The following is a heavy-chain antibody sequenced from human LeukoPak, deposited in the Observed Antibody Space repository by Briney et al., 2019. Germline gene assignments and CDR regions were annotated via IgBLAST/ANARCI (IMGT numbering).Heavy chain of an antibody. CDR3: AKDEMVRGVPSS. V-gene: IGHV3-23*01. Sequence: GGSLRLSCAASGFTFSSYAMSWARQAPGKGLEWVSAISGSGGSTYYADSVKGRFTISRDNSKNTLYLQMNSLRAEDTAVYYCAKDEMVRGVPSSWGQGTLVTVSS. CDR2: ISGSGGST. D-gene: IGHD3-10*01. CDR1: GFTFSSYA. J-gene: IGHJ4*02.